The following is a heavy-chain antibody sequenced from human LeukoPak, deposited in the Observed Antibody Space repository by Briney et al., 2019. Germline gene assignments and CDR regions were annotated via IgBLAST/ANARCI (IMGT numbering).Heavy chain of an antibody. CDR2: IMPLFGTA. CDR1: GGAFNNSA. J-gene: IGHJ5*02. D-gene: IGHD4-17*01. Sequence: SVKVSCKTSGGAFNNSAISWVRPAPGQGLEWLGGIMPLFGTAGYAQKFQGRVTITKDESTRTVYLELTSLTSDDTAVYYCARDVHGDYGSGWFDPWGQGTLVSVSS. V-gene: IGHV1-69*05. CDR3: ARDVHGDYGSGWFDP.